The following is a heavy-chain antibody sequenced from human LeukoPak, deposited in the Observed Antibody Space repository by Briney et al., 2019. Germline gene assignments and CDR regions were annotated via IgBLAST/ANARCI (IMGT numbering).Heavy chain of an antibody. Sequence: SGGSLRLSCAASGFTFSSYGMHWVRQAPGKGLEWVAFIRYDGSNKYYADSVKGRFTISRDNSKNTLYLQMNSLRAEDTAVYYCAKLNGYYYDSSGYLDFDYWGQGTLVTVSS. D-gene: IGHD3-22*01. V-gene: IGHV3-30*02. CDR3: AKLNGYYYDSSGYLDFDY. CDR1: GFTFSSYG. J-gene: IGHJ4*02. CDR2: IRYDGSNK.